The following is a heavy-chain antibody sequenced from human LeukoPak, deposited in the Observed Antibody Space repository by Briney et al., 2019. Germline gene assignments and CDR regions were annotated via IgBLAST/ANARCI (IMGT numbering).Heavy chain of an antibody. D-gene: IGHD3-3*01. V-gene: IGHV3-7*01. CDR1: GFTFSSYW. Sequence: GGSLRLSCAPSGFTFSSYWMSWVRQAPGKGLEWVANIKQDGSEKYYVDSVKGRFTISRDNAKNSLYLQMNSLRAEDTAAYYCARDLEYFDYWGQGTLVTVSS. J-gene: IGHJ4*02. CDR3: ARDLEYFDY. CDR2: IKQDGSEK.